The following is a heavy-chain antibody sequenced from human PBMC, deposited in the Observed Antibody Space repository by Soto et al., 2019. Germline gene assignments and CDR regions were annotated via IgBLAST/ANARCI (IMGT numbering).Heavy chain of an antibody. CDR2: ISGSGDTT. J-gene: IGHJ4*02. CDR3: AIFPIYDYGYDDDY. D-gene: IGHD4-17*01. Sequence: GSLRLSCAASGFTFKRYAMGWVRQAPGKGLDWVSTISGSGDTTYYKDSVKGRFTISRDNSKNTLYLQMNGLRAEDTAVYFCAIFPIYDYGYDDDYWGQGALVTVSS. V-gene: IGHV3-23*01. CDR1: GFTFKRYA.